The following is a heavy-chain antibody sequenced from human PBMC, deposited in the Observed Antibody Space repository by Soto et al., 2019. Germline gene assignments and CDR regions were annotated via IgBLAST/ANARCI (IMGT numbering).Heavy chain of an antibody. J-gene: IGHJ6*02. Sequence: GESLKISCKGSGYSFSNHWIAWVRQMPGKGLERMGVIYPGDSNTIYSPSFQGQVTFSADKSINTAYLQWSSLKASDTAMYYCARRVPNGSGMDYYGMDVWGQGTTVTVSS. D-gene: IGHD3-10*01. CDR3: ARRVPNGSGMDYYGMDV. CDR2: IYPGDSNT. V-gene: IGHV5-51*01. CDR1: GYSFSNHW.